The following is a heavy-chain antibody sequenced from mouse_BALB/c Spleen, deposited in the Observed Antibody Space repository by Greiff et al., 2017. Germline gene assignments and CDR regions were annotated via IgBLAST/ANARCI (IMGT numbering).Heavy chain of an antibody. CDR3: ARPYDGYYDWFAY. J-gene: IGHJ3*01. CDR2: ISDGGSYT. CDR1: GFTFSDYY. V-gene: IGHV5-4*02. D-gene: IGHD2-3*01. Sequence: EVQVVESGGGLVKPGGSLKLSCAASGFTFSDYYMYWVRQTPEKRLEWVATISDGGSYTYYPDSVKGRFTISRDNAKNNLYLQMSSLKSEDTAMYYCARPYDGYYDWFAYWGQGTLVTVSA.